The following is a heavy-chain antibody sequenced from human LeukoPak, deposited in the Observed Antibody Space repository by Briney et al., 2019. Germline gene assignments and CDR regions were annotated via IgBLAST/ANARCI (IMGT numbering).Heavy chain of an antibody. J-gene: IGHJ4*02. D-gene: IGHD6-19*01. CDR1: GGSISRYY. CDR3: ADRSSGWYGVEYYFDN. Sequence: AETLSLTRTVSGGSISRYYWSWLRQPPGKGLEWIGYIYYSGSTNYNPSLKSRVTISVDTSKNQFSLKLSSVPAADTAVYYCADRSSGWYGVEYYFDNWGQGTLVTVSS. CDR2: IYYSGST. V-gene: IGHV4-59*01.